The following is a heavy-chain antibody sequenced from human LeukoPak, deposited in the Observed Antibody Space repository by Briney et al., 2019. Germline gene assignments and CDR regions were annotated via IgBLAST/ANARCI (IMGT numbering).Heavy chain of an antibody. CDR2: ISNDSVDK. D-gene: IGHD3-3*01. J-gene: IGHJ3*02. Sequence: PGGSLRLSCVGYGFRFSDYYMSWIRQAPGKGLEWVSYISNDSVDKYYVDSVRGRFTISRDNAKKSMYLQMSGLRVEDTAVYYCARRDWVSGAVRAFDIWGQGTMVTVSS. CDR3: ARRDWVSGAVRAFDI. CDR1: GFRFSDYY. V-gene: IGHV3-11*04.